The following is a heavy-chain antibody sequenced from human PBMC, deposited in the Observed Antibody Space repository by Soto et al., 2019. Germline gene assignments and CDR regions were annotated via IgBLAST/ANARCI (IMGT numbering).Heavy chain of an antibody. D-gene: IGHD2-15*01. CDR1: GGSISSGGYY. CDR3: ARDGGYWSGGSCYRSGWFDP. J-gene: IGHJ5*02. Sequence: QVQLQESGPGLVKPSQTLSLTCTVYGGSISSGGYYWSWIRQHPGKGLEWIGFIYYSGSTYYNPSLKSRVTISVDTSKNQFSLKLSSVTAADTAVYYCARDGGYWSGGSCYRSGWFDPWGQGTLVTVS. CDR2: IYYSGST. V-gene: IGHV4-31*03.